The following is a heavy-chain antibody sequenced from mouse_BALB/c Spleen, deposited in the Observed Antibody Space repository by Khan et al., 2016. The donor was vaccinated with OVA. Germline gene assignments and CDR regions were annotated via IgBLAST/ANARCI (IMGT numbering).Heavy chain of an antibody. CDR3: ARWFTY. CDR1: GYSITSDYA. CDR2: ISYSGST. J-gene: IGHJ3*01. Sequence: VQLKESGPGLVKPPQSLSLTCTVTGYSITSDYAWNWIRQFPGNKLEWMGYISYSGSTTYNPSLKSRISITRDTSKNQFFLQLNSVTTEDTATYYCARWFTYWGQGTLVTVSA. V-gene: IGHV3-2*02.